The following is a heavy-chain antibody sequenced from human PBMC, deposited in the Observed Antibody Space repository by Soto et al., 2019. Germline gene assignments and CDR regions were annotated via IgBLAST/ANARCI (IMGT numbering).Heavy chain of an antibody. CDR1: GFTFSNYG. CDR2: IWYDGNNK. D-gene: IGHD7-27*01. J-gene: IGHJ4*02. Sequence: LRLSCAASGFTFSNYGMHWVRQAPGKGLEWVAVIWYDGNNKYYADSVKGRFTISRDNSNNTLYVQMTSLRAEDTAVYYCARGGTSTTYWGLFYNWGQGTLVTVSS. V-gene: IGHV3-33*01. CDR3: ARGGTSTTYWGLFYN.